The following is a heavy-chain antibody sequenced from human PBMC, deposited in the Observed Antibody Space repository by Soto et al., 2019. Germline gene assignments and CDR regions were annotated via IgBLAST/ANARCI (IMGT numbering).Heavy chain of an antibody. CDR2: ISSGGGNT. D-gene: IGHD4-17*01. Sequence: VGSLRLSGAASGFTFSSYAMSWVRQAPGKGLEWVSGISSGGGNTYYADSVKGRFTISRDSSKNTLYLQMNSLRAEDTAVYYCAKLSSLGDYDYWGQGTLV. J-gene: IGHJ4*02. V-gene: IGHV3-23*01. CDR3: AKLSSLGDYDY. CDR1: GFTFSSYA.